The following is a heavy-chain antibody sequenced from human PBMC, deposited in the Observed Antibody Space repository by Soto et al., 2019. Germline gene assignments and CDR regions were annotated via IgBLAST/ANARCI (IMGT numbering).Heavy chain of an antibody. CDR2: INTNTGNP. CDR3: CRDYLVRRLLRLGELVCWFDP. D-gene: IGHD3-16*01. J-gene: IGHJ5*02. Sequence: QVQLVQSGAELKKPGASVKVSCKASGYTFTSYAMNWVRQAPGQGLEWMGWINTNTGNPTYAQGFTGRFVFSLDTTVSTAFLQISSLKGEDTAVYYCCRDYLVRRLLRLGELVCWFDPWGQGPLVTVSS. V-gene: IGHV7-4-1*02. CDR1: GYTFTSYA.